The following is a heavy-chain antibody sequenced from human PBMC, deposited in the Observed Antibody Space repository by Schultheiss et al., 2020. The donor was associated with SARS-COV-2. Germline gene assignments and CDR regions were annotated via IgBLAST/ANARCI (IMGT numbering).Heavy chain of an antibody. CDR1: GYTFTSYG. Sequence: SVKVSCKASGYTFTSYGISWVRQAPGQGLEWMGWISAYNGNTNYAQKLQGRVTMTTDTSTSTAYMELRTLRSDDTAVYYCARGPRIVVVPAAIPCWFDPWGQGTLVTVSS. V-gene: IGHV1-18*01. J-gene: IGHJ5*02. CDR2: ISAYNGNT. CDR3: ARGPRIVVVPAAIPCWFDP. D-gene: IGHD2-2*02.